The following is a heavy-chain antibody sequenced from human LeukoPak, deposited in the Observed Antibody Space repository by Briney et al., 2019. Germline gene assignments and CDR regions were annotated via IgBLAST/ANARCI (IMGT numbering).Heavy chain of an antibody. J-gene: IGHJ6*03. CDR3: ARDQFYDFWSGHFRPSMDV. CDR2: ISSSGSDT. D-gene: IGHD3-3*01. V-gene: IGHV3-21*01. CDR1: GFTFRNYR. Sequence: GGSLRLSCAASGFTFRNYRMSWVRQAPGKGLEGVSSISSSGSDTYYADSVEGRFTISRDNASNSLFLQMNSLRAEDTAVYYCARDQFYDFWSGHFRPSMDVWGKGTTVTVSS.